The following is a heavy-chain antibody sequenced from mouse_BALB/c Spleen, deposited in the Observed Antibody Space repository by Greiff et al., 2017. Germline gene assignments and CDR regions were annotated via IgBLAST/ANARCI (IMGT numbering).Heavy chain of an antibody. CDR3: AHGGRYFDY. D-gene: IGHD1-1*02. CDR1: GYTFTSYW. Sequence: VQLQQPGAELVRPGASVKLSCKASGYTFTSYWMHWVKQRPGQGLEWIGYINPSTGYTEYNQKFKDKATLTADKSSSTAYMQLSSLTSEDSAGYYCAHGGRYFDYWGQGTTLTVSS. V-gene: IGHV1-7*01. CDR2: INPSTGYT. J-gene: IGHJ2*01.